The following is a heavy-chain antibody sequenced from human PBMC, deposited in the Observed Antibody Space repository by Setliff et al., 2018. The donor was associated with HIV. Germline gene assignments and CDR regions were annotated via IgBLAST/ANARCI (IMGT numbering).Heavy chain of an antibody. CDR1: GYTFSDYD. CDR3: ARGTNYYDSHSFPQYYYNAMDV. Sequence: GASVKVSCKASGYTFSDYDVAWVRQAPGQGLEWMGWISGYSGHTSYAQKIQGRVTMTTDTSTSTAYMELRSLRSDDTAVYYCARGTNYYDSHSFPQYYYNAMDVWGQGTTVTVSS. V-gene: IGHV1-18*01. J-gene: IGHJ6*02. CDR2: ISGYSGHT. D-gene: IGHD3-10*01.